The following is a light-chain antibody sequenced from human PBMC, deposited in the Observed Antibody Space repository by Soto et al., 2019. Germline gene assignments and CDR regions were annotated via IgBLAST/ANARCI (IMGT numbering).Light chain of an antibody. J-gene: IGKJ5*01. CDR1: QSINSY. Sequence: DIQMAQSPSSLSASVGDRVTITCRASQSINSYLIWYQQKPGKAPKLLIYSASGLRSGVPSRFSGSGSGTDFTLTISSLQPEDSATYYCQQSYNTPITFGQGTRLE. CDR2: SAS. CDR3: QQSYNTPIT. V-gene: IGKV1-39*01.